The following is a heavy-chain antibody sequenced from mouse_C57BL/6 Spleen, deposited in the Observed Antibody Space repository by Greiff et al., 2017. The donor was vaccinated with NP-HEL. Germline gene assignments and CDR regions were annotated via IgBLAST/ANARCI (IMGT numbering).Heavy chain of an antibody. CDR3: ARSPYYAMDY. Sequence: EVQLVESEGGLVQPGSSMKLSCTASGFTFSDYYMAWVRQVPEKGLEWVANINYDGSSTYYLDSLKSRFIISRDNAKNILYLQMSSLKSEDTATYYCARSPYYAMDYWGQRTSVTVSS. V-gene: IGHV5-16*01. J-gene: IGHJ4*01. CDR2: INYDGSST. CDR1: GFTFSDYY.